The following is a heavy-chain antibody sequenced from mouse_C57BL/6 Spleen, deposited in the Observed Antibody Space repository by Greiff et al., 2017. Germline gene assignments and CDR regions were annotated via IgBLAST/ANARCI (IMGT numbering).Heavy chain of an antibody. CDR1: GFTFSDYG. CDR3: ARPDWDEYYFDY. CDR2: ISSGSSTI. V-gene: IGHV5-17*01. J-gene: IGHJ2*01. D-gene: IGHD4-1*01. Sequence: DVMLVESGGGLVKPGGSLKLSCAASGFTFSDYGMHWVRQAPEKGLEWVAYISSGSSTIYYADTVKGRFTISRDNAKNTLFLQMTSLRSEDTAMYYCARPDWDEYYFDYWGQGTTLTVSS.